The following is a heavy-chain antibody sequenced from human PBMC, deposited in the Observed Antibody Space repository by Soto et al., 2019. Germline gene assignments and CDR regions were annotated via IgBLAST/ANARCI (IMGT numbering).Heavy chain of an antibody. Sequence: QVQLVQSGAEVKKPGSSVKVSCKASGGTFSSYTISWVRQAPGQGLEWMGRIIPILGIANYAQKSQGRVTITADKSSSTAHMELRSLRSDATAVYYCARCYRGYADYCYFDLWGRGTLVTVSS. CDR2: IIPILGIA. V-gene: IGHV1-69*02. CDR3: ARCYRGYADYCYFDL. CDR1: GGTFSSYT. J-gene: IGHJ2*01. D-gene: IGHD5-12*01.